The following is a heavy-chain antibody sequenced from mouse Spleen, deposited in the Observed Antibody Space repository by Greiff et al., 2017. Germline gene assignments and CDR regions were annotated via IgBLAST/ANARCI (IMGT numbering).Heavy chain of an antibody. Sequence: EVQRVESEGGLVQPGSSMKLSCTASGFTFSDYYMAWVRQVPEKGLEWVANINYDGSSTYYLDSLKSRFIISRDNAKNILYLQMSSLKSEDTATYYCARADGYYSHWYFDVWGAGTTVTVSS. J-gene: IGHJ1*01. CDR3: ARADGYYSHWYFDV. CDR1: GFTFSDYY. CDR2: INYDGSST. V-gene: IGHV5-16*01. D-gene: IGHD2-3*01.